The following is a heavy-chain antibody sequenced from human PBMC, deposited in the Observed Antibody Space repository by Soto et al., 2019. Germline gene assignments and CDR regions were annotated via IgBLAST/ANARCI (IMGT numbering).Heavy chain of an antibody. D-gene: IGHD7-27*01. CDR1: GFTFSNAW. Sequence: GGSLRLSCAASGFTFSNAWMSWVRQAQGKGMEWVGRIKSKTDGGTTDYAAPVKGRFTISRDDSKNTLYLQMNSLKTEDTAVYYCTTGSLTGPDAFDIWGQGTMVTVSS. CDR2: IKSKTDGGTT. V-gene: IGHV3-15*01. CDR3: TTGSLTGPDAFDI. J-gene: IGHJ3*02.